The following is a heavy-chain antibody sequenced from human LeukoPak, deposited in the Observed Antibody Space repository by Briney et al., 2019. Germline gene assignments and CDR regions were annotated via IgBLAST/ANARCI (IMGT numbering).Heavy chain of an antibody. CDR3: ARDPSYRYFDY. CDR2: IYYSGST. J-gene: IGHJ4*02. Sequence: SETLSLTCTVSGGSISRSSYYWGWIRQPPGKGLEWIGSIYYSGSTYYNPSLKSRVTISLDTSKNQFSLKLSSVAAADTAVYYCARDPSYRYFDYWGQGTLVTVSS. V-gene: IGHV4-39*07. D-gene: IGHD1-26*01. CDR1: GGSISRSSYY.